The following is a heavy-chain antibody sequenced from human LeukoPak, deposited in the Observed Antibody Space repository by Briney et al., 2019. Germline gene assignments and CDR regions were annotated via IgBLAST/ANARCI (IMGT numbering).Heavy chain of an antibody. D-gene: IGHD7-27*01. CDR1: GYTFTDYF. CDR2: VNSNSAVA. Sequence: ASVKVSCKTSGYTFTDYFIHWVRQAPGQGPEWMGRVNSNSAVAESEEKFQGRVTVTRDTSIRTVYMELFRLTSDDTAIYYCARDLSSTPHWELDYWGQGTLVTVSS. CDR3: ARDLSSTPHWELDY. V-gene: IGHV1-2*06. J-gene: IGHJ4*02.